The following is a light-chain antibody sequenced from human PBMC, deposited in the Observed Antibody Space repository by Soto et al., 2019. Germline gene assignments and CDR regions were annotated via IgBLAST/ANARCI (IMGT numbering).Light chain of an antibody. CDR2: DAS. CDR1: DDIINS. CDR3: QQYDILPIT. V-gene: IGKV1-33*01. J-gene: IGKJ4*01. Sequence: EIQVTQSPSPPYASVGDRVTIRCVASDDIINSLNWYQQKPGKAPKLLIHDASILQTGVPSRFSGSGSGTDFTFTITSLQPEDIATYYCQQYDILPITFGGGTKVDIK.